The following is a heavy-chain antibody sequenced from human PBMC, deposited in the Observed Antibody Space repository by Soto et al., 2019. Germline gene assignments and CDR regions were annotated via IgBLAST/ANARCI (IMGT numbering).Heavy chain of an antibody. CDR3: ARHQAGYYETGISYHLGWFDP. CDR2: RYYSGST. Sequence: SETLSLTCTVSGDSISSGNYYWGWIRQAPGKGLQWIGSRYYSGSTFYNPSLKSRVTVSVDTSANQFSLKLNSVTAADTAIYYCARHQAGYYETGISYHLGWFDPWGQRTLVTVSS. V-gene: IGHV4-39*01. J-gene: IGHJ5*02. CDR1: GDSISSGNYY. D-gene: IGHD3-22*01.